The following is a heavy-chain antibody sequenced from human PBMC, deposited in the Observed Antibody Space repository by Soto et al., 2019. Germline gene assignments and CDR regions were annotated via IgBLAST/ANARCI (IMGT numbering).Heavy chain of an antibody. Sequence: QITLKESGPTLVKPTQTLTLTCTFSGFSFSVRGVAVGWIRQPPGKALEWLALIYWDDDKRYSPSLKSRLTIAKDTSKNQVVLTMTNMDPVDTATYYCARGVTYHYGMDVWGQGTTVTVSS. CDR3: ARGVTYHYGMDV. J-gene: IGHJ6*02. D-gene: IGHD3-10*01. CDR2: IYWDDDK. CDR1: GFSFSVRGVA. V-gene: IGHV2-5*02.